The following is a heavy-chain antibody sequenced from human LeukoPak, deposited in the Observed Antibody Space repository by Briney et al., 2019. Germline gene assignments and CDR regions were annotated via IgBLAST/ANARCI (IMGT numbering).Heavy chain of an antibody. CDR2: ISSSSSTI. J-gene: IGHJ6*03. CDR1: GFTFSSYS. Sequence: GGSLRLSCAASGFTFSSYSMNWVRQAPGKGLEWVSYISSSSSTIYYADSVKGRFTISRDNAKNSLYLQMNSLRAEDTAVYYCARDRPAPYIVVVPAAMDMDVWSKGTTVTVSS. V-gene: IGHV3-48*01. D-gene: IGHD2-2*01. CDR3: ARDRPAPYIVVVPAAMDMDV.